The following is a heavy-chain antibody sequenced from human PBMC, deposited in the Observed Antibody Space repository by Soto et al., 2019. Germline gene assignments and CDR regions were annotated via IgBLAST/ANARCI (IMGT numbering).Heavy chain of an antibody. CDR3: AKDTSSSPYYMDV. V-gene: IGHV3-23*01. Sequence: PGGSLRLSCAASGFTFRTFTMNWVRQAPGKGLEWVSGIIGGDGDKFYSDSAKGRFTISRDNSKNTLLLQMNSLRAEDTAVYYGAKDTSSSPYYMDVWGKGTTVTVSS. CDR1: GFTFRTFT. J-gene: IGHJ6*03. CDR2: IIGGDGDK. D-gene: IGHD2-2*01.